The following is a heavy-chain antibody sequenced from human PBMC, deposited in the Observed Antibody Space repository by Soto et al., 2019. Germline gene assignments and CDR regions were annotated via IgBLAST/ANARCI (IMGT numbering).Heavy chain of an antibody. CDR3: AKSVRGYCSGGSCYSLGFDY. D-gene: IGHD2-15*01. Sequence: GGSLRLSCAASGFTFSSYAMSWVRQAPWKGLECVSAISGSGGSTYYADSVKGRFTISRDNSKNTLYLQMNSLRAEDTAVYYCAKSVRGYCSGGSCYSLGFDYRGHGTLVTVS. J-gene: IGHJ4*01. V-gene: IGHV3-23*01. CDR1: GFTFSSYA. CDR2: ISGSGGST.